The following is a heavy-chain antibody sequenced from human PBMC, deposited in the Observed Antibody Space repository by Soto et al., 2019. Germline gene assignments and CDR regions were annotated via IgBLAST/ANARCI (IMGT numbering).Heavy chain of an antibody. CDR3: ASHGGYSYGYYYYYGMDV. V-gene: IGHV4-39*01. Sequence: SETLSLTCTVSGGSISSSSYYWGWIRQPPGKGLEWIGSIYYSGSTYYNPSLKSRVTISVDTSKNQFSLKLSSVTAADTAVYYCASHGGYSYGYYYYYGMDVWGQGTTVTVSS. D-gene: IGHD5-18*01. CDR1: GGSISSSSYY. J-gene: IGHJ6*02. CDR2: IYYSGST.